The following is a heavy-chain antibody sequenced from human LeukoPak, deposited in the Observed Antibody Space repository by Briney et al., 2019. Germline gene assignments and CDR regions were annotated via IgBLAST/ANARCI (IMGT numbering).Heavy chain of an antibody. J-gene: IGHJ4*02. Sequence: GGSLRLSCAASGFTFSSYAMHWVRQAPGKGLEWVAVISYDGSSKYYADSVKGRFTISRDNSKNTLYLQMNSLRAEDTAVYYCARDQYYDSSGSLDYWGQGTLVTVSS. CDR1: GFTFSSYA. CDR3: ARDQYYDSSGSLDY. CDR2: ISYDGSSK. V-gene: IGHV3-30*04. D-gene: IGHD3-22*01.